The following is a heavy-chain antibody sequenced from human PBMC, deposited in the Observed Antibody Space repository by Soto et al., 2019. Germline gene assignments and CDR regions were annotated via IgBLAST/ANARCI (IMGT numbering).Heavy chain of an antibody. CDR2: IIPIFGRA. Sequence: SVKVSCTASGGTFNNYAISWVRQAPGQGLEWMGGIIPIFGRANYAQKFQGRLTITADESTSTAYMELSSLRSDDTAMFYCARDAFYYDGPTGIYYFDYWGQGTLVTVSS. CDR1: GGTFNNYA. J-gene: IGHJ4*02. V-gene: IGHV1-69*13. CDR3: ARDAFYYDGPTGIYYFDY. D-gene: IGHD1-1*01.